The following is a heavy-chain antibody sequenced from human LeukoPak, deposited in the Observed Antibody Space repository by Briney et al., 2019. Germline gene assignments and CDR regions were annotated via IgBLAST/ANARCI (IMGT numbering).Heavy chain of an antibody. CDR2: ISGSGGST. Sequence: ETLSLTCAVYGGSFSGYYWSWIRQPPGKGLEWVSAISGSGGSTYYADSVKGRFTISRDNSKNTLYLQMNSLRAEDTAVYYCAKDNPEYFDYWGQGTLVTVSS. D-gene: IGHD1-14*01. CDR3: AKDNPEYFDY. V-gene: IGHV3-23*01. CDR1: GGSFSGYY. J-gene: IGHJ4*02.